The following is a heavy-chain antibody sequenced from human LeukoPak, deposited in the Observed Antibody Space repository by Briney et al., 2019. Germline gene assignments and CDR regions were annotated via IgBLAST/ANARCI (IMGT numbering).Heavy chain of an antibody. CDR1: GGTFSSYA. J-gene: IGHJ6*03. CDR3: ARSGTTVVTRFYYYMDV. D-gene: IGHD4-23*01. V-gene: IGHV1-69*01. Sequence: GASVKVSCKASGGTFSSYAISWVRQAPGQGLEWMGGIIPIFGTANYAQKFQGRGTITADESTSTAYMELSSLRSEDTAVYYCARSGTTVVTRFYYYMDVWGKGTTVTVSS. CDR2: IIPIFGTA.